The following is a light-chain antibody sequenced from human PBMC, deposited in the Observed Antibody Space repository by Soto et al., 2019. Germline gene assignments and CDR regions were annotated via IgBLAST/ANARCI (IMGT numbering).Light chain of an antibody. CDR2: SAS. V-gene: IGKV3-15*01. CDR3: QQYDDWPPT. CDR1: QSVSRK. Sequence: ETVLTQSPATLSVSPGERATLSCRASQSVSRKLAWYQQRPGQAPRLLINSASIRVTGVPGRFRGSGSGTEFTLTIASLQSEDFGLYYCQQYDDWPPTFGQGTKVDIK. J-gene: IGKJ1*01.